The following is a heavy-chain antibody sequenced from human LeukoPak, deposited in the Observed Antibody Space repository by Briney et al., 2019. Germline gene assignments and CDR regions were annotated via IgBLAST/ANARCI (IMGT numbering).Heavy chain of an antibody. V-gene: IGHV3-30-3*01. J-gene: IGHJ1*01. CDR3: ARDSGTNGYYFEYFHH. Sequence: GGSVRLSCAASGFTFSNYAMHWVRQAPGKGLEWVAVVSYDGTNKYSADSVKGRFTISRDNSKNTVYLQMNSLRPEDTAVYYCARDSGTNGYYFEYFHHWGQGTLVTVSS. D-gene: IGHD3-22*01. CDR2: VSYDGTNK. CDR1: GFTFSNYA.